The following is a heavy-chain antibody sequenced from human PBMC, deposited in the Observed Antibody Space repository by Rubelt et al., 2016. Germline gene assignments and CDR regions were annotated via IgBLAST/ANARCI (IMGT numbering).Heavy chain of an antibody. D-gene: IGHD4-17*01. V-gene: IGHV3-30*02. Sequence: QVQLVESGGGVVQPGGSLRLSCAASGFTFSSYGMHWVRQAPGKGLEWVAFIRYDGSNKYYGDSVKGRFTISRDNSKNTLYLQMNSLRAEDTAVYYGAKDYHDYGDYAPGYWGQGTLVTVSS. CDR3: AKDYHDYGDYAPGY. J-gene: IGHJ4*02. CDR1: GFTFSSYG. CDR2: IRYDGSNK.